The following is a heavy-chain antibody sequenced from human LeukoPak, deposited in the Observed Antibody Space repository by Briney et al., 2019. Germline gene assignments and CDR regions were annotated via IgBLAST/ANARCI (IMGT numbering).Heavy chain of an antibody. CDR1: GFTFSSYW. V-gene: IGHV3-74*01. CDR2: INTDGSST. CDR3: ARDDFVGVLSVVPAH. D-gene: IGHD2-2*01. Sequence: PGGSLRLSCAASGFTFSSYWMHWVRQAPGKGLVWVSRINTDGSSTSYADSVKGRFTISRDNAKNTLYLQMNSLRAEDTAVYYCARDDFVGVLSVVPAHWGQGTLVTVSS. J-gene: IGHJ4*02.